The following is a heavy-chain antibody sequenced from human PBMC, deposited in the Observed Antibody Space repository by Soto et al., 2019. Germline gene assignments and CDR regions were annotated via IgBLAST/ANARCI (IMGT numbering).Heavy chain of an antibody. CDR3: ARDLGAVTTLGFLN. CDR2: ISSSGYI. V-gene: IGHV3-21*01. CDR1: GFTFSNSG. J-gene: IGHJ1*01. Sequence: EVQLVESGGGLVKPGGSLRLSCAASGFTFSNSGMNWVRQAPGKGLEWVSYISSSGYIFYADSVKGRFTISRDNAKDALYLQMNSLRAEDTAVYYCARDLGAVTTLGFLNWGQGAQVTVSS. D-gene: IGHD4-17*01.